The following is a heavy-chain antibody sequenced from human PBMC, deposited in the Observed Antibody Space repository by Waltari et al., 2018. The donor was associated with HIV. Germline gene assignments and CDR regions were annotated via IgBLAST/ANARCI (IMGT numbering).Heavy chain of an antibody. CDR1: DGSIIKYY. D-gene: IGHD2-8*02. CDR3: ARGGKKELYRTGPKGSGFPAY. J-gene: IGHJ4*01. CDR2: IYSGGNT. Sequence: QVQLQESGAGLVKPSETLSLICTISDGSIIKYYWSWIRQPPGKGLEWVGCIYSGGNTTEHTPPSVAYTIHVAATRYQLSLNMASGSAANPAFYYCARGGKKELYRTGPKGSGFPAYWGNGTLVTFST. V-gene: IGHV4-59*01.